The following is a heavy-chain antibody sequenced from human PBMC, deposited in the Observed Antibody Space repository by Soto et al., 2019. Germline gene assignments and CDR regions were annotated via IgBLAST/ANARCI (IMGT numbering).Heavy chain of an antibody. J-gene: IGHJ6*02. Sequence: GGSLRLSCAASGFTFSSYSMNWVRQAPGKGLEWVSSISSSSSYIYYADSVKGRFTISRDNAKNSLYLQMNSLRAEDTAVYYCARMTTVTQENSGYYYYYGMDVWGQGTTVTVSS. CDR1: GFTFSSYS. V-gene: IGHV3-21*01. CDR2: ISSSSSYI. CDR3: ARMTTVTQENSGYYYYYGMDV. D-gene: IGHD4-17*01.